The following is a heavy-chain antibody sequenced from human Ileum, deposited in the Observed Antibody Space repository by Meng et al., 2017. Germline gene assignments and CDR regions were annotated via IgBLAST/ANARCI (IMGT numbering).Heavy chain of an antibody. CDR2: ISSSSSYI. D-gene: IGHD6-19*01. J-gene: IGHJ4*02. CDR3: ARDRDSVAVAGTDVINDY. Sequence: GESLKISCAASGFTFSSYSMNWVRQAPGKGLECVSSISSSSSYIYYADSVKGRFTISRDNAKNSLYLQMNSLRAEDTAVYYCARDRDSVAVAGTDVINDYWGQGTLVTVSS. CDR1: GFTFSSYS. V-gene: IGHV3-21*01.